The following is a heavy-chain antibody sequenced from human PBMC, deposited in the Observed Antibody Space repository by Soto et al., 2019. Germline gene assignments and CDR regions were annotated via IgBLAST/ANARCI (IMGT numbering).Heavy chain of an antibody. J-gene: IGHJ5*02. CDR2: IYYSGST. CDR1: GDSITSTDYY. Sequence: PSETLSLTCTATGDSITSTDYYWGWIRQPPGKGLEWVASIYYSGSTYHNPSLKSRVTISVDTSKNQFSLKVTSVTAADTAVYYCARHWRTGYRTLFGVVMGWFDPWGQGTLVTVYS. V-gene: IGHV4-39*01. CDR3: ARHWRTGYRTLFGVVMGWFDP. D-gene: IGHD3-3*01.